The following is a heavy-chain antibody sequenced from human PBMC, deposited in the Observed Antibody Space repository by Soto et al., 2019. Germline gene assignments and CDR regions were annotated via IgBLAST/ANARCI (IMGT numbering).Heavy chain of an antibody. CDR2: INPTGGGT. CDR3: TRLYSLERGVDH. J-gene: IGHJ4*02. V-gene: IGHV1-46*03. Sequence: QVQLVQSGAEVKKPGASVKVSCKASGYTFTNYYMHWVRQAPGQGLEWMGTINPTGGGTNYAQKFQGRITMTRDTSTNTVYLDMSSLRSEDTAVYYCTRLYSLERGVDHWGQGTLVTVSP. CDR1: GYTFTNYY. D-gene: IGHD6-13*01.